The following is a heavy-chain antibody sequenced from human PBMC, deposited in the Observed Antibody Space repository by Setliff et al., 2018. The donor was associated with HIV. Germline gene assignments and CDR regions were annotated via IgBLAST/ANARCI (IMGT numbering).Heavy chain of an antibody. CDR1: GGPLNSRNW. CDR2: VFHSGSA. V-gene: IGHV4-4*02. Sequence: SETLSLTCAVSGGPLNSRNWWSWVRQPPGKGLEWIGEVFHSGSANSNASLRSRVMISVDTSKNQFSLKLSSVTAADTAVYFCARLDWFSKNFDFWGQGTLVTVSS. CDR3: ARLDWFSKNFDF. J-gene: IGHJ4*02. D-gene: IGHD3-3*01.